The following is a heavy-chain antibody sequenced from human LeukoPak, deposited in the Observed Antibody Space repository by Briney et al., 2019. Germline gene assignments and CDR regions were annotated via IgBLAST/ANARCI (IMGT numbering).Heavy chain of an antibody. V-gene: IGHV3-33*01. CDR3: ARDTALRYFDWWFPLEY. J-gene: IGHJ4*02. CDR2: IWYDGSNK. CDR1: GFTFSSNG. D-gene: IGHD3-9*01. Sequence: GRSLRLSCAAYGFTFSSNGMHWLRQAPGKGLEWVAVIWYDGSNKYYADSVKGRFTISRDNSKNTLYLQMNSLRAEDTAVYYCARDTALRYFDWWFPLEYWGQGTLVTVSS.